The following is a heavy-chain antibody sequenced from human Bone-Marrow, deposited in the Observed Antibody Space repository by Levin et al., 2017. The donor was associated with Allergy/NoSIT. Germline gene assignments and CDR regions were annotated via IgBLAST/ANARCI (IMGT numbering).Heavy chain of an antibody. CDR2: ISSSGSTI. Sequence: PGGSLRLSCAASGFTFSSYEMNWVRQAPGKGLEWVSYISSSGSTIYYADSVKGRFTISRDNAKNSLYLQMNSLRAEDTAVYYCAREGYCSSTSCYASYYYYMDGWGKGTTVTVSS. J-gene: IGHJ6*03. CDR1: GFTFSSYE. V-gene: IGHV3-48*03. CDR3: AREGYCSSTSCYASYYYYMDG. D-gene: IGHD2-2*01.